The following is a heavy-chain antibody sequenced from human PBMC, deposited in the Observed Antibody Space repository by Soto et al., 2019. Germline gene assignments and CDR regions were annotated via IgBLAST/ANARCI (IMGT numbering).Heavy chain of an antibody. Sequence: QVQQVQSGAEVKKPGSSVTVSCKASGGTFGNSAVSWVRQAPGQGLEWMGGIIPIFRTPDYAQKFQGRVTITADESTSTVYMELTSLRSEDTAVYYCARDKDRQQLGGNYYYGIDVWGQGTTVTVSS. J-gene: IGHJ6*02. CDR2: IIPIFRTP. CDR3: ARDKDRQQLGGNYYYGIDV. V-gene: IGHV1-69*12. CDR1: GGTFGNSA. D-gene: IGHD3-3*02.